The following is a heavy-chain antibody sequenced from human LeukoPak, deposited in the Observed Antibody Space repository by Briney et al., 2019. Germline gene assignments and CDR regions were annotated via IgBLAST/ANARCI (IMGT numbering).Heavy chain of an antibody. Sequence: ASVKVSCKASGYTFTSYYMHWVRQAPGQGLECMGIINPSGGSTSYAQKFQGRVTMTRDTSTSTVYMELSSLRSEDTAVYYCARGITTMVRGVPRANTFDYWGQGTLVTVSS. CDR2: INPSGGST. J-gene: IGHJ4*02. D-gene: IGHD3-10*01. CDR1: GYTFTSYY. V-gene: IGHV1-46*01. CDR3: ARGITTMVRGVPRANTFDY.